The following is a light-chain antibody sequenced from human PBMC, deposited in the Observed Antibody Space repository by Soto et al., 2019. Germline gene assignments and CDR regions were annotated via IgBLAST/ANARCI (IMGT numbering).Light chain of an antibody. V-gene: IGKV3-15*01. Sequence: EIVMTQSPATLSVSPGETATLSCRASQSVNSNLAWYQQKPGQAPRLLISDASTRAAGLPARFSGSGSGTEFTLTISSLQSEDFAVYFCQQSNSWPKTFGQGTKVDIK. J-gene: IGKJ1*01. CDR3: QQSNSWPKT. CDR1: QSVNSN. CDR2: DAS.